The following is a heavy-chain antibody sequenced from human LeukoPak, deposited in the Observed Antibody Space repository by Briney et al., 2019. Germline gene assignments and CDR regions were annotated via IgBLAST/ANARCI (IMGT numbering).Heavy chain of an antibody. CDR2: MNPNSGNT. V-gene: IGHV1-8*03. CDR1: GYTFTSYD. Sequence: ASVKVSCKTSGYTFTSYDINWVRQATGQGLEWMGWMNPNSGNTGYAQEFQGRVTITRNTSINTAYMELSSLSSEDTAVYYCATNVREARHFHYWGQGTLVTVSS. D-gene: IGHD6-6*01. J-gene: IGHJ1*01. CDR3: ATNVREARHFHY.